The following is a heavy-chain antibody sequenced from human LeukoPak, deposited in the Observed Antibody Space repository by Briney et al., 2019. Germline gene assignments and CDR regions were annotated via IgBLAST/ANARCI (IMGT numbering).Heavy chain of an antibody. Sequence: GGSLRLSCAASGFTFSSYEMNWVRQAPGKGLEWVSYISSSGSTIYYADSVKGRFTISRDNAKNPLYLQMNSLRAEDTAVYYCARDRNLVVTAIGWFDPWGQGTLVTVSS. D-gene: IGHD2-21*02. CDR3: ARDRNLVVTAIGWFDP. J-gene: IGHJ5*02. CDR2: ISSSGSTI. CDR1: GFTFSSYE. V-gene: IGHV3-48*03.